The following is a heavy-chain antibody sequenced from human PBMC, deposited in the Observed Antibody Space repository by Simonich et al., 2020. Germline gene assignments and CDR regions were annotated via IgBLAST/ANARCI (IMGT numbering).Heavy chain of an antibody. CDR2: IYYSERT. Sequence: QLQLQESGPGLVKPSETLSLTCTVSGGSISSSSYYWGGIRQPPGKGLEWIGSIYYSERTYYNPSLKSRVTISVDTSKNQFSLKLSSVTAADTAVYYCARQRVLMVYAIDYWGQGTLVTVSS. J-gene: IGHJ4*02. CDR3: ARQRVLMVYAIDY. D-gene: IGHD2-8*01. V-gene: IGHV4-39*01. CDR1: GGSISSSSYY.